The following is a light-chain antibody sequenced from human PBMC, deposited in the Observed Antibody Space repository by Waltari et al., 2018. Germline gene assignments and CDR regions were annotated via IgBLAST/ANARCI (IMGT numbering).Light chain of an antibody. Sequence: IQLTQSPSSLSASVGDRVTITCRASQGVTTYLAWYQQKPGKAPNLLISAASTLQSGVPSRFSGSGSGTDFTLTISSLQPGDFATYYCQQLDKYPLTFGGGTKVEIK. V-gene: IGKV1-9*01. CDR3: QQLDKYPLT. CDR1: QGVTTY. CDR2: AAS. J-gene: IGKJ4*01.